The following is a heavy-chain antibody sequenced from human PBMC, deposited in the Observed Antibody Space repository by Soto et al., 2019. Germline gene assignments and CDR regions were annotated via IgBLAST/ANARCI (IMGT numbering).Heavy chain of an antibody. Sequence: VQLVESGGGLVQPGGSLRLSCAASGFTFSTYWMHWVRQAPGKGLVWVSLINTDGSTTTYADSVKGRFTISRDSAKNTLYLQMNSLRAEDTAVYYCAGPGIAAAVYWGQGTLVTVSS. J-gene: IGHJ4*02. CDR1: GFTFSTYW. CDR3: AGPGIAAAVY. CDR2: INTDGSTT. V-gene: IGHV3-74*01. D-gene: IGHD6-25*01.